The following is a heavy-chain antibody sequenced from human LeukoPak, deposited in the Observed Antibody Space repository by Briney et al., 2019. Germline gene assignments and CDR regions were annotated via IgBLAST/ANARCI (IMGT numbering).Heavy chain of an antibody. CDR2: IRDDSDGT. Sequence: GGSLRLSCAASGFTFNKSPMNWVRQAPGKGLEWISNIRDDSDGTTYADSVKGRFTISRDNAKNSLYLQINSLRAEDTAVYYCVNDLNWAFDYWGQGTLVTVSS. CDR1: GFTFNKSP. D-gene: IGHD3-16*01. CDR3: VNDLNWAFDY. V-gene: IGHV3-48*01. J-gene: IGHJ4*02.